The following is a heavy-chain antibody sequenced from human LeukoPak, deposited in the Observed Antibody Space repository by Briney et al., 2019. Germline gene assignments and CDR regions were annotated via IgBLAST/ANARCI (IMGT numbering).Heavy chain of an antibody. Sequence: GGSLRLSCAASGFTFSTYAMSWVRQAPGKGLEWVSAIRGSGDSTNYADSADSVKGRFTISRDNSKNMLYLQMNSLRAEDTAVYYCARDLYPRRGNFDYWGQGTLVIVSS. CDR3: ARDLYPRRGNFDY. V-gene: IGHV3-23*01. CDR2: IRGSGDSTNYA. CDR1: GFTFSTYA. D-gene: IGHD2-2*01. J-gene: IGHJ4*02.